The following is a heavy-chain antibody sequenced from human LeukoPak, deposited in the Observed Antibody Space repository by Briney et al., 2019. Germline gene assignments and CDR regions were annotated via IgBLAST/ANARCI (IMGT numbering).Heavy chain of an antibody. CDR1: GGSSSGYY. CDR3: ARARKIITYYYDSSGLDY. CDR2: IHHSGST. D-gene: IGHD3-22*01. J-gene: IGHJ4*02. Sequence: SETLSLTCAVYGGSSSGYYWSWIRQPPGKGLGWIGEIHHSGSTNYNPSLKSRVTISVDTSKNQFSLKLSSVTAADTAVYYCARARKIITYYYDSSGLDYWGQETLVTVSS. V-gene: IGHV4-34*01.